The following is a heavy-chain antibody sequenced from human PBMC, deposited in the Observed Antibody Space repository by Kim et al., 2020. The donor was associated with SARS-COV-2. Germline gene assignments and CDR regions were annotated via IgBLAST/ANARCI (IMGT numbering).Heavy chain of an antibody. V-gene: IGHV3-7*01. J-gene: IGHJ4*02. D-gene: IGHD3-22*01. CDR2: IKEDGSEK. Sequence: GGSLRLSCTVSGFTFSNCWMSWVRQAPGKGLEWVANIKEDGSEKYYVDSVKGRFTISRDNAKNSLYLQMNSLRAEDTAVYYCARRYSSGYYDFDYWGQGTPVTVS. CDR3: ARRYSSGYYDFDY. CDR1: GFTFSNCW.